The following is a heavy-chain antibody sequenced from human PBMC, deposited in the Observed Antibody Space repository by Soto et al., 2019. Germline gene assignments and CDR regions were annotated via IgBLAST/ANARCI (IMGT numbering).Heavy chain of an antibody. V-gene: IGHV4-61*01. CDR1: GGSVSSGSYY. D-gene: IGHD2-15*01. Sequence: TSEPLSLTCTVSGGSVSSGSYYWSWIRQPPGKGLEWIGYIYYSGSTNYNPSLKSRVTISVDTSKNQFSLKLSSVTAADTAVYYCARASGAGLLNFDYWGQGTLVIVSS. CDR3: ARASGAGLLNFDY. J-gene: IGHJ4*02. CDR2: IYYSGST.